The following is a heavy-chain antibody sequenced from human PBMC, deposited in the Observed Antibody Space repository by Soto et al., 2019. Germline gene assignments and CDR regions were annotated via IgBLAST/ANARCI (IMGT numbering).Heavy chain of an antibody. Sequence: QVQLVESGGGLVKPGGSLRLSCAASGFTFSDYNMSWIRQAPGKGLEWVSYISSSSSYTNYADSVKGRFTISRDNAKTSLYLQMNSLRAEDTAVYYCAGGGECSGGSCYSHYYYGMDVWGQGTTVTVSS. CDR2: ISSSSSYT. D-gene: IGHD2-15*01. CDR3: AGGGECSGGSCYSHYYYGMDV. J-gene: IGHJ6*02. V-gene: IGHV3-11*06. CDR1: GFTFSDYN.